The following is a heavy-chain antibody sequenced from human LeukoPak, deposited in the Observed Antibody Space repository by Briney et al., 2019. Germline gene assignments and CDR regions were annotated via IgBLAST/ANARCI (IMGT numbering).Heavy chain of an antibody. Sequence: ASVKVSCKASGYIFTNYYMHWVRQAPGQGLEWMGIINPSGGNTRYAQKFQGRVTMTEDTSTDTAYMELSSLRSEDTAVYYCATDVTNYYDSSGYYPLDYWGQGTLVTVSS. CDR2: INPSGGNT. D-gene: IGHD3-22*01. J-gene: IGHJ4*02. CDR3: ATDVTNYYDSSGYYPLDY. CDR1: GYIFTNYY. V-gene: IGHV1-46*01.